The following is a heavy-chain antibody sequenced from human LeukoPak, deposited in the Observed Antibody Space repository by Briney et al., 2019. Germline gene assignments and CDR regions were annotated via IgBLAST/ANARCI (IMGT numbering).Heavy chain of an antibody. V-gene: IGHV1-2*02. J-gene: IGHJ3*01. CDR1: GYTFTSYF. Sequence: GASVKVSCKASGYTFTSYFIHWVRQAPGQGLEWMGWINPNSGGTNYAQKFQGRVTMTRDTSISTAYMELSRLRSDDTAVYYCARRGLVAGIYDLVYGFDLWGQGTMVTVSS. CDR3: ARRGLVAGIYDLVYGFDL. D-gene: IGHD3/OR15-3a*01. CDR2: INPNSGGT.